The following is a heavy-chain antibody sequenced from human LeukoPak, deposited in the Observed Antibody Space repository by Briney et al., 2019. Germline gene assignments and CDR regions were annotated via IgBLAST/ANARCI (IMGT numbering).Heavy chain of an antibody. CDR1: GFAFSSYW. CDR3: ARSNQADDY. CDR2: INPGGSST. D-gene: IGHD4-11*01. V-gene: IGHV3-74*01. J-gene: IGHJ4*02. Sequence: PGGSLRLSCAGSGFAFSSYWMHWVRQVPGKGLVWVSRINPGGSSTAHADSVKGRFTISRDNAKNTLYLQMNSLRAEDTAVYYCARSNQADDYWGQGTLVTVSS.